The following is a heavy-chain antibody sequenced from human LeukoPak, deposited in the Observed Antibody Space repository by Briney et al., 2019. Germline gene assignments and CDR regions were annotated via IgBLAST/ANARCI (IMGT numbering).Heavy chain of an antibody. J-gene: IGHJ4*02. CDR1: GFTFSSYA. CDR3: ARDPCGSYYYDRSGYCYFDY. CDR2: ISYDGSNK. V-gene: IGHV3-30-3*01. D-gene: IGHD3-22*01. Sequence: GGSLRLYCAASGFTFSSYAMHWVRQAPGKGLEWVAVISYDGSNKYYADSVKGRFTISRDNSKNTLYLQMNSLRAEDTAVYYCARDPCGSYYYDRSGYCYFDYWGQGTLVTVSS.